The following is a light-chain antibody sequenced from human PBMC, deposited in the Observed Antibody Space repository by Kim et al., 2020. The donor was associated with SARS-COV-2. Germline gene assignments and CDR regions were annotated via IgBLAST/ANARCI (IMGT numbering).Light chain of an antibody. CDR1: QSISSY. CDR2: AAS. CDR3: QQSYSTPYT. Sequence: SASVGDRVTITGRASQSISSYLNWYQQKPEKAPKLLIYAASSLQSGVPSRFSGSGSGTDFTLTISSRQPEDFATYYCQQSYSTPYTFGQGTKLEI. J-gene: IGKJ2*01. V-gene: IGKV1-39*01.